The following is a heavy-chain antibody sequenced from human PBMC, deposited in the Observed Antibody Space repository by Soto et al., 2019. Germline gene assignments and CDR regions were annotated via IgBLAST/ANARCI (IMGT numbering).Heavy chain of an antibody. Sequence: QLQLQESGPGLVKPSETLSLTCTVSGGSISSSSYYWGWIRQPPGKGLEWIGSIYYSGSTYYNPSLKSRVTISVDTSKNQFSLKLSSVTAADTAVYYCARRELVPAAQVDYWGQGTLVTVSS. CDR1: GGSISSSSYY. J-gene: IGHJ4*02. V-gene: IGHV4-39*01. CDR2: IYYSGST. CDR3: ARRELVPAAQVDY. D-gene: IGHD2-2*01.